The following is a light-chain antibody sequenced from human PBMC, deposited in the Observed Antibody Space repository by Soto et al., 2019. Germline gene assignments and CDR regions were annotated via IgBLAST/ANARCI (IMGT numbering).Light chain of an antibody. CDR2: GAS. Sequence: EIVLTHSPGTLSLSPWEIATLSCRPSQSVSGTYLAWYQQKPGQAPRLLIYGASSRATGIPDRFSGSESGTDFTLTISRLEPEDFAVYYCQQYGSSPFTFGPGTKVDIK. V-gene: IGKV3-20*01. J-gene: IGKJ3*01. CDR1: QSVSGTY. CDR3: QQYGSSPFT.